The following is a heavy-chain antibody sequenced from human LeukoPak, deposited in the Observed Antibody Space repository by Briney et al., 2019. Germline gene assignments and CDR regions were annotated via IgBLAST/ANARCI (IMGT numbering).Heavy chain of an antibody. V-gene: IGHV4-39*01. J-gene: IGHJ5*02. CDR3: ASSPDDYGDYAAGNWFDP. CDR2: IYDSGRT. D-gene: IGHD4-17*01. Sequence: PSETLSLTCTVSGGSIRSSGYYWGWIRQPPGKGLEWIGSIYDSGRTYYNPSLKSRVTISVDTSKNQFSLKLSSVTAADTAVYNCASSPDDYGDYAAGNWFDPWGQGTLVTVSS. CDR1: GGSIRSSGYY.